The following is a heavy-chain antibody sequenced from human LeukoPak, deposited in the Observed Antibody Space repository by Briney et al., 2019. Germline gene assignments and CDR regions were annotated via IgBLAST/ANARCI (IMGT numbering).Heavy chain of an antibody. J-gene: IGHJ3*02. Sequence: GRSLRLSCAASGFTFSSYAMHWVRQAPGKGLEWVAVISYDGSNKYYADSVKGRFTISRDNSKNTLYLQMNSLRAEDTAVYYCAREGPRGIWGQGTMVTVSS. V-gene: IGHV3-30-3*01. CDR1: GFTFSSYA. CDR2: ISYDGSNK. CDR3: AREGPRGI.